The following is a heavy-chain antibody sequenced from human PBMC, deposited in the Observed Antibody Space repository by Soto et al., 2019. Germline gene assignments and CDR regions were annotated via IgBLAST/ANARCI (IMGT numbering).Heavy chain of an antibody. Sequence: SVKVSCKASGGTFSSYAISWVRQAPGQGLEWMGGIIPIFGTANYAQKFQGRVTITADESTSTAYMELSSLRSEDTAVYYCARARYYYDSSGLALDYWGQGALVTVSS. CDR3: ARARYYYDSSGLALDY. V-gene: IGHV1-69*13. CDR1: GGTFSSYA. J-gene: IGHJ4*02. D-gene: IGHD3-22*01. CDR2: IIPIFGTA.